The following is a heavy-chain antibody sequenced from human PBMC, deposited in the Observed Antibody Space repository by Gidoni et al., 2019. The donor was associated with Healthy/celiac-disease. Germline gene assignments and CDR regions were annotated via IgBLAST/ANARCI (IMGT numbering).Heavy chain of an antibody. CDR1: GFPFSSYS. D-gene: IGHD4-17*01. CDR3: ARSGYGDAWFDP. Sequence: EVQLVESGGGLVKPGGSLRLSCAASGFPFSSYSMNWVRQAPGKGLECVSSISSSSSYIYYADSVKGRFTISRDNAKNSLYLQMNSLRAEDTAVYYCARSGYGDAWFDPWGQGTLVTVSS. V-gene: IGHV3-21*01. J-gene: IGHJ5*02. CDR2: ISSSSSYI.